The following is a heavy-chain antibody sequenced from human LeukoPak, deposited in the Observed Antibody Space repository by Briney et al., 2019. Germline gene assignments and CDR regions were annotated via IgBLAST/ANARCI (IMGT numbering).Heavy chain of an antibody. CDR1: GGSISNYY. Sequence: SETLSLTCAVSGGSISNYYWSWIRQPPGKGLEWIGHIHYSGSTNYNPSLKSRATISVDTSKNQFSLKLSSVTAADTAVYYCARDLGGRDSSGYSKQYRAWGQGTLVTVSS. CDR2: IHYSGST. J-gene: IGHJ4*02. D-gene: IGHD3-22*01. CDR3: ARDLGGRDSSGYSKQYRA. V-gene: IGHV4-59*01.